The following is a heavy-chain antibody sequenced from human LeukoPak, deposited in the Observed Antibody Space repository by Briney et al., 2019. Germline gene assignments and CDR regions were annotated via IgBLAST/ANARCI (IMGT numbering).Heavy chain of an antibody. D-gene: IGHD6-19*01. V-gene: IGHV3-30*02. J-gene: IGHJ4*02. CDR3: AKDNSGWAFDY. Sequence: GGSLRLSCAASGFTFSSYAMHWVRQAPGKGLEWVAFVRYDGSDKHYADSVKGRFTISRDNSKNALYLRMSSLRAEDTAVYYCAKDNSGWAFDYWGQETLVTVSS. CDR2: VRYDGSDK. CDR1: GFTFSSYA.